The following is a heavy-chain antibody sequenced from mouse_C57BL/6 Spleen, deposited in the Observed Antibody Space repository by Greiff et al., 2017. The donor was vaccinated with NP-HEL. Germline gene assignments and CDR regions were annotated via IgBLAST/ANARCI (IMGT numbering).Heavy chain of an antibody. CDR2: ISDGGSYT. CDR3: ARDNWERAWCAD. V-gene: IGHV5-4*01. CDR1: GFTFSSYA. J-gene: IGHJ3*01. D-gene: IGHD4-1*01. Sequence: EVQGVESGGGLVKPGGSLKLSCAASGFTFSSYAMSWVRQTPEKRLAWVATISDGGSYTYYPDNVKGRFTISRDNAKNNLYLQMSHLKSEDTAMDYWARDNWERAWCADWGQGTLVTVSA.